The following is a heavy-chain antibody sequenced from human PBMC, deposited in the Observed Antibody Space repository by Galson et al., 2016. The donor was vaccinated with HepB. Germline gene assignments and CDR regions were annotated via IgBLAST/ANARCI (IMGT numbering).Heavy chain of an antibody. D-gene: IGHD6-13*01. CDR1: GFTLSGHG. Sequence: SLRLSCAVSGFTLSGHGLHWVRQAPGTGLEWVAIIWYDGSNKYYADSVKDRFTISRDTSKNTLYLQMNSLRAEDTAVYYCARDLGSSWRSGSFDFWGQGSLVTVSS. CDR2: IWYDGSNK. V-gene: IGHV3-33*01. J-gene: IGHJ4*02. CDR3: ARDLGSSWRSGSFDF.